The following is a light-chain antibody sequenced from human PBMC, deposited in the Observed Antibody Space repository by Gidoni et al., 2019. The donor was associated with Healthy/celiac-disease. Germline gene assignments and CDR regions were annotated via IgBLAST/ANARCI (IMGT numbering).Light chain of an antibody. V-gene: IGLV3-1*01. J-gene: IGLJ1*01. CDR3: QAWDSSTNYV. CDR2: QDS. CDR1: KLGDKY. Sequence: SITCSGDKLGDKYACWYQQKPGQSPVLVIYQDSKRPSGIPERFSGSNSGNTATLTISGTQAMDEADYYCQAWDSSTNYVFGTGTKVTVL.